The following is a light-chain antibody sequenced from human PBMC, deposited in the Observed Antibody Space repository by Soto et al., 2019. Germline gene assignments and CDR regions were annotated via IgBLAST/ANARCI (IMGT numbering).Light chain of an antibody. CDR2: SNH. J-gene: IGLJ3*02. V-gene: IGLV1-44*01. CDR1: GSNIGSNT. CDR3: AAWDDTLNGVV. Sequence: QAVVTQPPSASGTPGQRVIISCSGGGSNIGSNTVNWYQQLPGTAPKLLIYSNHQRPSGVPDRFSGSKSGTSASLAISGLQSEDEADYCCAAWDDTLNGVVFGGGTKLTVL.